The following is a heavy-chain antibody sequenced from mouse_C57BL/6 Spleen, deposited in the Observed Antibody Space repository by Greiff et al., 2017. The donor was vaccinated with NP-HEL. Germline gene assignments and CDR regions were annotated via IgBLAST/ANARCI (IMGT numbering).Heavy chain of an antibody. CDR3: ARLYYDYDVGAMDY. Sequence: EVKLVESGGDLVKPGGSLKLSCAASGFTFSSYGMSWVRRTPDKRLEWVATISSGGSYTYYPDSVKGRFTISRDNAKNTLYLQMSSLKSEDTAMYYCARLYYDYDVGAMDYWGQGTSVTVSS. D-gene: IGHD2-4*01. CDR2: ISSGGSYT. CDR1: GFTFSSYG. V-gene: IGHV5-6*02. J-gene: IGHJ4*01.